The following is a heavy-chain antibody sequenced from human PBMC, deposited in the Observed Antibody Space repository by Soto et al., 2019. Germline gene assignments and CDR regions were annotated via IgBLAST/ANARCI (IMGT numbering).Heavy chain of an antibody. Sequence: QVQLVQSGAEVKKPGSSVRVSCKASGGTFSSYAISWVRQAPGQGLEWRGGIIPIFGTENYAQKFQGRVTITADEATSTAYMELSSLRSEDTAVYYCARDSIAGSKYYYGMDVWGPGTTVTVSS. V-gene: IGHV1-69*01. CDR3: ARDSIAGSKYYYGMDV. CDR1: GGTFSSYA. CDR2: IIPIFGTE. D-gene: IGHD6-6*01. J-gene: IGHJ6*01.